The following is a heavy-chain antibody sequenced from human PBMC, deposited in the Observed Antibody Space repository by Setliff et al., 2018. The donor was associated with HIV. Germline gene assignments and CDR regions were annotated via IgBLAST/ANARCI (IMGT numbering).Heavy chain of an antibody. Sequence: SETLSLTCNVSGDSISSYYWSWIRQPPGKGLEWIGYIYYSGSTSYNPSLKSRVTISVDTSKNQFALKVNSVSAADTAVYYCATDSSGSEGGYFDLWGRGTLVTVSS. V-gene: IGHV4-59*12. D-gene: IGHD3-22*01. CDR1: GDSISSYY. J-gene: IGHJ2*01. CDR3: ATDSSGSEGGYFDL. CDR2: IYYSGST.